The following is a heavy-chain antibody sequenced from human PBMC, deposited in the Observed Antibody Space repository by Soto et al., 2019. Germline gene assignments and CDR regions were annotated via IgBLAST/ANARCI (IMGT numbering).Heavy chain of an antibody. J-gene: IGHJ5*02. CDR3: AIGTAVLWFGELRRSNWFYP. CDR1: GGSFSGYY. CDR2: INHSGST. D-gene: IGHD3-10*01. V-gene: IGHV4-34*01. Sequence: QVQLQQWGAGLLKPSETLSLTCAVYGGSFSGYYWSWIRQPPGKGLEWIGEINHSGSTNYNPSLTSRVTISVDSSRIQFSLELGSGIAADTAVYYCAIGTAVLWFGELRRSNWFYPCGHRTLVTVAA.